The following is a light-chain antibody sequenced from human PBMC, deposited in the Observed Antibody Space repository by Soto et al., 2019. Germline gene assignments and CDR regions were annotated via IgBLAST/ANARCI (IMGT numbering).Light chain of an antibody. CDR1: QSITNY. Sequence: DIQMTPSPSSLSASVGDRVTITCRASQSITNYLNWYQHKPAPDPKLLFYAASSLQSGVPSSFSGSGSGTDFTLTISSLQPEDVATYFCQQIHNIPFTFGPGTQVDIK. CDR3: QQIHNIPFT. V-gene: IGKV1-39*01. CDR2: AAS. J-gene: IGKJ3*01.